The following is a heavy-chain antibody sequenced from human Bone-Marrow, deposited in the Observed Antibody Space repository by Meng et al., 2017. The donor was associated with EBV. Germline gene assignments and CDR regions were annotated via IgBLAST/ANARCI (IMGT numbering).Heavy chain of an antibody. V-gene: IGHV3-30*18. Sequence: VWSGGGVGPPGRSRGPSCAASAFTFSHYGSHWVRQAPGKGLEWVAVVSADGDTTYFADSVKGRFTVSRDNSNNNLYLQMNSLTTEDTALYYCAKEGTGSRYTFDHWGQGTLVTVSS. CDR1: AFTFSHYG. CDR2: VSADGDTT. CDR3: AKEGTGSRYTFDH. J-gene: IGHJ4*02. D-gene: IGHD1-26*01.